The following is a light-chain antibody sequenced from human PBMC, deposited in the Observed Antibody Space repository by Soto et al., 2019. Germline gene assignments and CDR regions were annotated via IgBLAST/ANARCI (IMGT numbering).Light chain of an antibody. CDR1: SSDVGLYDY. J-gene: IGLJ1*01. Sequence: QSVLTQPASVSGSPGQSITISCTGTSSDVGLYDYVSWYQQHPGKAPQLMIYAVSNRPSGVSNRFSGAKSGNTASLTISGLQAEDEADYHCCSFAGASTYVFGGGTKVTVL. CDR2: AVS. CDR3: CSFAGASTYV. V-gene: IGLV2-23*02.